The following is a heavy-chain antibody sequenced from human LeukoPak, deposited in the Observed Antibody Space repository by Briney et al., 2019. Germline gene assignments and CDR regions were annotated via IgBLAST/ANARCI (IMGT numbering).Heavy chain of an antibody. CDR2: ISAYNGDT. CDR3: ATTPPSVTTVGTS. Sequence: SVKVSCKASGYTFTSYGISWVRRAPGQGHEWMGWISAYNGDTHHAQNLQGRVAITTHTSTSTAYMELRSLRSDDTAVYYCATTPPSVTTVGTSWGQGTLVTVSS. D-gene: IGHD4-11*01. J-gene: IGHJ5*02. V-gene: IGHV1-18*01. CDR1: GYTFTSYG.